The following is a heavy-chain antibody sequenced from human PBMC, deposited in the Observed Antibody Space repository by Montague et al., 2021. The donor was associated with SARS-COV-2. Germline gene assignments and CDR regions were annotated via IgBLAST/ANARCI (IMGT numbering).Heavy chain of an antibody. CDR3: ASGADDYYYAMDV. CDR2: VYYSGST. CDR1: SGSISTYY. V-gene: IGHV4-59*01. D-gene: IGHD3-10*01. Sequence: SETLSLTCTVSSGSISTYYWSWIRQPPGKGLEWMGYVYYSGSTNYNPSLKSRVTISVDTSKNQFSLKLRSVTAADTAVYYCASGADDYYYAMDVWGQGTTVTVPS. J-gene: IGHJ6*02.